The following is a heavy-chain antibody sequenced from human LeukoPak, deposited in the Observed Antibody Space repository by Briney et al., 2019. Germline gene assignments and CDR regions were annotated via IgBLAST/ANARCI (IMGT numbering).Heavy chain of an antibody. D-gene: IGHD5-18*01. V-gene: IGHV1-69*13. J-gene: IGHJ3*02. CDR3: AAGTAMVVGAFDI. CDR2: IIPIFGTA. Sequence: SVKVSCKASGGTFSSYAISWVRQAPGQGLEWMGGIIPIFGTANYAQKFQGRVTITADESTSTAYMELSSLRSEDTAVNYCAAGTAMVVGAFDIWGQGTMVTVSS. CDR1: GGTFSSYA.